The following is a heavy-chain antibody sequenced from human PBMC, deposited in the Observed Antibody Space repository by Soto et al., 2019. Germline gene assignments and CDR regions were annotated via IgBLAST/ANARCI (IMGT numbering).Heavy chain of an antibody. CDR3: ASSYDYIWGIFSYTSKGAFDI. CDR1: GGSISSYY. V-gene: IGHV4-59*01. Sequence: ASETLSLTCTVSGGSISSYYWSWIRQPPGKGLEWIGYIYYSGSTNYNPSLKSRVTISVDTSKNQFSLKLSSVTAADTAVYYCASSYDYIWGIFSYTSKGAFDILGLGKMLTVSS. D-gene: IGHD3-16*02. J-gene: IGHJ3*02. CDR2: IYYSGST.